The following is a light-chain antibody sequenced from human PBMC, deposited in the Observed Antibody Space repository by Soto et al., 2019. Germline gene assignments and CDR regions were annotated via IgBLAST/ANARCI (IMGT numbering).Light chain of an antibody. Sequence: EIVLTQPPGTLSLSPGERATLSCRASQSVSSGHLAWYQHKPGQAPRLLIYAASSRATGSPDRFSGGGSGTDFTLTISRLEPEDFAVYYRQQYGYSPITFGQGTRLEIK. CDR2: AAS. V-gene: IGKV3-20*01. J-gene: IGKJ5*01. CDR1: QSVSSGH. CDR3: QQYGYSPIT.